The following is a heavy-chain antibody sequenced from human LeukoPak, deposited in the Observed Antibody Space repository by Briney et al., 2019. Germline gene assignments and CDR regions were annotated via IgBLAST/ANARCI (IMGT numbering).Heavy chain of an antibody. CDR3: ARDLSRGYFDY. CDR2: ISYDGSNK. J-gene: IGHJ4*02. Sequence: GGSLRLSCAASGFTFGSYAMHWVRQAPGKGLEWVAVISYDGSNKYYADSVKGRFTISRDNSKNTLYLQMNSLRAEDTAVYYCARDLSRGYFDYWGQGTLVTVSS. CDR1: GFTFGSYA. D-gene: IGHD3-10*01. V-gene: IGHV3-30-3*01.